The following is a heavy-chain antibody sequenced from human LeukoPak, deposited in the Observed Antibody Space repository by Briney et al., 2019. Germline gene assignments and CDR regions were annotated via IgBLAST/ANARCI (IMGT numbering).Heavy chain of an antibody. D-gene: IGHD2-2*01. Sequence: SETLSLTCTVAGGSITSSSYDWGWIRQPPGKGLEWIGSIYYSGSTYYNPSLKSRVTISVDTSKNQFSLKLGSVTAADTAVYYCARPHCSSTSCYASGAFDIWGQGTMVTVSS. V-gene: IGHV4-39*01. CDR2: IYYSGST. J-gene: IGHJ3*02. CDR1: GGSITSSSYD. CDR3: ARPHCSSTSCYASGAFDI.